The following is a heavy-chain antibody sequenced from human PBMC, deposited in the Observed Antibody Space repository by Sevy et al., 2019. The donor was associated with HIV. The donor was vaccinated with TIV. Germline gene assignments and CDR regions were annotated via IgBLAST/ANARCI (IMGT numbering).Heavy chain of an antibody. CDR3: ARDQSPSGEVVVPATIPYYYYGMDV. J-gene: IGHJ6*02. Sequence: GGSLRLSCAASGFTFSSYGMHWVRQAPGKGLEWVAVIWYDGSNKYYVDSVKGRFNISRDNTKNTLYLQMNSLRAEDTAVYNGARDQSPSGEVVVPATIPYYYYGMDVWGQGTTVTVSS. D-gene: IGHD2-2*02. CDR2: IWYDGSNK. CDR1: GFTFSSYG. V-gene: IGHV3-33*01.